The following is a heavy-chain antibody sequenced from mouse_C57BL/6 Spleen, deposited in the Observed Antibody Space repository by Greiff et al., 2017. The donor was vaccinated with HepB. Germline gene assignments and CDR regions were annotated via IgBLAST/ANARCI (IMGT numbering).Heavy chain of an antibody. V-gene: IGHV10-1*01. CDR3: VRHSNWDSMDY. CDR1: GFSFNTYA. J-gene: IGHJ4*01. Sequence: EVMLVESGGGLVQPKGSLKLSCAASGFSFNTYAMNWVRQAPGKGLEWVARIRSKSNNYATYYADSVKDRFTISRDDSESMLYLQMNNLKTEDTAMYYCVRHSNWDSMDYWGQGTSVTVSS. CDR2: IRSKSNNYAT. D-gene: IGHD4-1*02.